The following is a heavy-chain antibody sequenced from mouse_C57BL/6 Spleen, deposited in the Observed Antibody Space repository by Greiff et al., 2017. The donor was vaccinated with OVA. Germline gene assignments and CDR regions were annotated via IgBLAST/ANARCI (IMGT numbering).Heavy chain of an antibody. CDR2: INPSSGYT. J-gene: IGHJ2*01. V-gene: IGHV1-7*01. D-gene: IGHD1-1*01. CDR1: GYTFTSYW. CDR3: AVITTVVATDY. Sequence: QVQLKQSGADLAKPGASVKLSCKASGYTFTSYWMHWVKQRPGQGLEWIGYINPSSGYTKYNQKFKDKATLTADKSSSTAYMQLSSLTYEDSAVYYCAVITTVVATDYWGQGTTLTVSS.